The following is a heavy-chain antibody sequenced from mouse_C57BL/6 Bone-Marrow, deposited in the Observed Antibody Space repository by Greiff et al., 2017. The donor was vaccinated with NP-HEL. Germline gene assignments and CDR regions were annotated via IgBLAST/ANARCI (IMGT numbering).Heavy chain of an antibody. Sequence: EVQLMESGGGLVKPGGSLKLSCAASGFTFSSYAMSWVRQTPEKRLEWVATISDGGSYTYYPDNVKGRFTISRDNAKNNLYLQMSHLKSEDTAMYYCARALRGFAYWGQGTLVTVSA. J-gene: IGHJ3*01. CDR3: ARALRGFAY. D-gene: IGHD1-1*01. CDR2: ISDGGSYT. V-gene: IGHV5-4*01. CDR1: GFTFSSYA.